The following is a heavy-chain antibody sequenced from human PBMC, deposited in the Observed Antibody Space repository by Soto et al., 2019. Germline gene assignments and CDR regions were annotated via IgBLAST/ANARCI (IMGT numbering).Heavy chain of an antibody. V-gene: IGHV3-30*18. CDR3: AKDEGRTYNWNDPFDY. CDR1: GFTFSSYG. J-gene: IGHJ4*02. CDR2: ISYDGSNK. Sequence: GGSLRLSFAACGFTFSSYGMHWVCQAPGKGLEWVAVISYDGSNKYYADSVKGRFTISRDNSKNTLYLQMNSLRAEDTAVYYCAKDEGRTYNWNDPFDYWGQGTLVTVSS. D-gene: IGHD1-1*01.